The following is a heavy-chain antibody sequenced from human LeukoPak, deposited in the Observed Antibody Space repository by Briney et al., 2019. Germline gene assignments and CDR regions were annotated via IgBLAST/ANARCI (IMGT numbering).Heavy chain of an antibody. D-gene: IGHD6-13*01. Sequence: ASVKVSCKASDYTFTSYGISWVRQAPGQGLEWMGWISAYNGNTNYAQKLQGRVTMTTDTSTSTAYMELRSLRSDDTAVYYCARSIPNSSSWYFDYWGQGTLVTVSS. CDR1: DYTFTSYG. CDR2: ISAYNGNT. J-gene: IGHJ4*02. CDR3: ARSIPNSSSWYFDY. V-gene: IGHV1-18*01.